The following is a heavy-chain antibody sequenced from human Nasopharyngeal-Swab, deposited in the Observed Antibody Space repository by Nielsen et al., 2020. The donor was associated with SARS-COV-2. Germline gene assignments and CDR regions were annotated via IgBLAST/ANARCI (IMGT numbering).Heavy chain of an antibody. V-gene: IGHV3-23*01. D-gene: IGHD1-26*01. J-gene: IGHJ6*03. CDR3: AKDGGATSSYYYYYYMDV. Sequence: GGSLRLSCAASGFTFSNYAMSWVRQAPGQGLEWVSAISGSGGSTYYADSVKGRFTISRDNSKNTLYLQMNSLRAEDTAVYYCAKDGGATSSYYYYYYMDVWGKGTTVTVSS. CDR2: ISGSGGST. CDR1: GFTFSNYA.